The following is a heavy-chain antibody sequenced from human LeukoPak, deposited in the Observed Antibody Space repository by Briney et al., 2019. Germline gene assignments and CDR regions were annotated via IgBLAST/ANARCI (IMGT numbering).Heavy chain of an antibody. V-gene: IGHV3-11*01. D-gene: IGHD4-17*01. CDR3: ARDTADNWFDP. Sequence: GGSLRLSCAASGFTFSDYYMSWIRQAPGKGLEWVSYISSGGSTIYYVDSVKGRFTISRDNAKNSLYLQMNSLRAEDTAVYYCARDTADNWFDPWGQGTLVTVSS. J-gene: IGHJ5*02. CDR1: GFTFSDYY. CDR2: ISSGGSTI.